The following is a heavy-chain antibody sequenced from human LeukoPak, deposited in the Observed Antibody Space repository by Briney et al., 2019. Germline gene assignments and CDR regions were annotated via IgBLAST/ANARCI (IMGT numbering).Heavy chain of an antibody. CDR1: GFTFSDYY. Sequence: GGSLRLSCAASGFTFSDYYMSWIRQAPGKGLEWVSYISSSSSYTNYADSVKGRFTISRDNAKNSLYLQMNSLRAEDTAVCYCARMYYDSSGYYYFDYWGQGTLVTVSS. CDR3: ARMYYDSSGYYYFDY. J-gene: IGHJ4*02. D-gene: IGHD3-22*01. CDR2: ISSSSSYT. V-gene: IGHV3-11*03.